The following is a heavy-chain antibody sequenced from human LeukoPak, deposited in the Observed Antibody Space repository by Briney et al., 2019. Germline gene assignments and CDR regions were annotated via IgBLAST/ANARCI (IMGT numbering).Heavy chain of an antibody. V-gene: IGHV1-3*01. CDR2: INAGNGNT. CDR3: ARSRAIGSGWPGNY. D-gene: IGHD6-19*01. J-gene: IGHJ4*02. CDR1: GYTFTSYA. Sequence: GASVKGSCKASGYTFTSYAMHWVRQAPGQRLEWMGWINAGNGNTKYSQKFQGRVTITRDTSASTAYMELSSLRSEDTAVYYCARSRAIGSGWPGNYWGQGTLVTVSS.